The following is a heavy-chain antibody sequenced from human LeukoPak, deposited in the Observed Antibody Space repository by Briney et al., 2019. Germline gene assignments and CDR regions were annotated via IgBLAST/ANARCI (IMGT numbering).Heavy chain of an antibody. CDR1: GFTFDDYA. V-gene: IGHV3-23*01. CDR2: ISGSGGST. CDR3: AKGYCSGGSCFY. D-gene: IGHD2-15*01. J-gene: IGHJ4*02. Sequence: GGSLRLSCAASGFTFDDYAMSWVRQAPGKGLEWVSAISGSGGSTYYADSVKGRFTISRDNSKNTLYLQMNSLRAEDTAVYYCAKGYCSGGSCFYWGQGTLVTVSS.